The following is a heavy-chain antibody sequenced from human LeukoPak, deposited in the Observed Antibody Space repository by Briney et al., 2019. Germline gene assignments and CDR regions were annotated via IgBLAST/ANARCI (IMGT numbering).Heavy chain of an antibody. CDR1: GFIFSNCG. Sequence: GGSLRLSCAASGFIFSNCGMHWVRRAPGKGLEWVAFTRYDGSDKYYADSVKGRFTISRDNSKNTLYLQMSSLRAEDTAVYYCAILNDYSNYGFDNWGQGTLVTVSS. CDR3: AILNDYSNYGFDN. D-gene: IGHD4-11*01. CDR2: TRYDGSDK. V-gene: IGHV3-30*02. J-gene: IGHJ4*02.